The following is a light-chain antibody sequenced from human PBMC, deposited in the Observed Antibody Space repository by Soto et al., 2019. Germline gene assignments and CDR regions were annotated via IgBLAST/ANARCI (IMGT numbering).Light chain of an antibody. Sequence: QSALAHPASFSWSPGHAITISCPRTSSDVGGSNYVSWYQQLPGKAPKLMIYDVSDRPSGVPDRFSGSKSGNTASLTVSGLQAEDEADYYCSSYAGSSNVFGNGTKVNV. V-gene: IGLV2-8*01. J-gene: IGLJ1*01. CDR3: SSYAGSSNV. CDR2: DVS. CDR1: SSDVGGSNY.